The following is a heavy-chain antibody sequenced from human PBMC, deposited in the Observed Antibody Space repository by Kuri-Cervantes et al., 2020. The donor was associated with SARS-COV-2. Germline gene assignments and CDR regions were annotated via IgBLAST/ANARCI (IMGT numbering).Heavy chain of an antibody. CDR2: IYYSGST. V-gene: IGHV4-38-2*01. CDR3: ARSPDLWWFDP. D-gene: IGHD3-3*01. CDR1: GYSISSGYY. J-gene: IGHJ5*02. Sequence: SETLSLTCAVSGYSISSGYYWSWIRQPPGKGLEWIGSIYYSGSTYYNPSLKSRVTISVDTSKNQFSLKLSSVTAADPAVYYCARSPDLWWFDPWGQGTLVTVSS.